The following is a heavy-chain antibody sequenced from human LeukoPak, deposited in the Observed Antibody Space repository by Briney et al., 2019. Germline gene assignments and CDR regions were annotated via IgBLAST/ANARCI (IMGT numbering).Heavy chain of an antibody. V-gene: IGHV3-53*04. CDR2: IYSGGTT. J-gene: IGHJ4*02. CDR3: ARVDTVMAYYFDL. D-gene: IGHD5-18*01. Sequence: GGSLRLSCAASGFTFSSYSMNWVRQAPGKGLEWVSTIYSGGTTYYSDSVMGRFTISRHNSRNTLYLQMNSLRAEDTAVYYCARVDTVMAYYFDLWGQGTLVTVSS. CDR1: GFTFSSYS.